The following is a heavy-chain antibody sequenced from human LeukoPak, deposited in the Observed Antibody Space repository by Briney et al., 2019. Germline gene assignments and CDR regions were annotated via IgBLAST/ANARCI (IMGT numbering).Heavy chain of an antibody. CDR3: ARGSEGYCSGGGCYYGMDV. D-gene: IGHD2-15*01. CDR2: IGKDGSEK. J-gene: IGHJ6*01. Sequence: PGGSLRLSCAASGFTVSSNYMSWVRQAPGKGLEWVASIGKDGSEKSYVDSVKGRFTISRDNAENSLYLQMNSLRAEDTAVYYCARGSEGYCSGGGCYYGMDVWGQGTTVTVSS. V-gene: IGHV3-7*01. CDR1: GFTVSSNY.